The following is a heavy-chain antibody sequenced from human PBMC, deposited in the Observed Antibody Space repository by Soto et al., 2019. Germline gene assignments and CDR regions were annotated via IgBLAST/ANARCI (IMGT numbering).Heavy chain of an antibody. CDR3: ASHGYSSRFYYGMDV. D-gene: IGHD6-13*01. CDR1: GYSFTSYW. CDR2: IDPSDSYT. J-gene: IGHJ6*02. Sequence: GEPLKISRKGSGYSFTSYWISWVRQMPEKGLEWMGRIDPSDSYTNYSPSFQGHVTISADKSISTAYLQWSSLKASDTAMYYCASHGYSSRFYYGMDVWAQGITVTVSS. V-gene: IGHV5-10-1*01.